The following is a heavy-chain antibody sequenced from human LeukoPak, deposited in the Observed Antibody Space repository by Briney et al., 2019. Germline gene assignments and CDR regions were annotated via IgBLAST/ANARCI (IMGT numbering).Heavy chain of an antibody. Sequence: GESLKISCKGSGYSFTSYWIGWVRQMLGKGLEWMGIIYPGDSDTRYSPSFQGQVTISADKSISTAYLQRSSLKASDTAMYYCVRRRYCSSTSCSGWIDYWGQGTLVTVSS. CDR3: VRRRYCSSTSCSGWIDY. D-gene: IGHD2-2*01. V-gene: IGHV5-51*01. CDR1: GYSFTSYW. J-gene: IGHJ4*02. CDR2: IYPGDSDT.